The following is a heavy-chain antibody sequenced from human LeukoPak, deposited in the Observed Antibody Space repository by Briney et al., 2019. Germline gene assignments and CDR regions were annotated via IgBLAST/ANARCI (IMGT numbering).Heavy chain of an antibody. CDR1: GGTFSSYA. Sequence: GASVKVSCKASGGTFSSYAISWVRQAPGQGLEWMGGIIPIFGTANYAQKFQGRVTITADESTSTAYMELSSLRSEDTAVYYCARGPRAAAGTPSYWGQGTLVTVSS. CDR3: ARGPRAAAGTPSY. CDR2: IIPIFGTA. D-gene: IGHD6-13*01. J-gene: IGHJ4*02. V-gene: IGHV1-69*13.